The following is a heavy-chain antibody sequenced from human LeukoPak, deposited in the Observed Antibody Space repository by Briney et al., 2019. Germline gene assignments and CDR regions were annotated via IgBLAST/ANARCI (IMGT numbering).Heavy chain of an antibody. V-gene: IGHV3-30*04. CDR3: GRDLAWGAFDY. J-gene: IGHJ4*02. D-gene: IGHD7-27*01. Sequence: GRSLRLSCAASGFTFSSYAMHWVRQAPGKGLEWVAVISYDGSNKYYADSVKGRFTISRDDSKNTLSLQMNSLRVEDTAVYYCGRDLAWGAFDYWGQGTLVTVSS. CDR1: GFTFSSYA. CDR2: ISYDGSNK.